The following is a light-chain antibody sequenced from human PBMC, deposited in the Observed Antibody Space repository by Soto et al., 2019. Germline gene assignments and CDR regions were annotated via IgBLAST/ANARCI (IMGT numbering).Light chain of an antibody. CDR1: QSVSSS. CDR2: GAS. Sequence: EIVLTQSPGTLSLSPGERATLFCRASQSVSSSLAWYQQKPGQAPRLLIYGASSRATGIPDRFSGSGSGTDFTRTISRLEPEDFEVYFCQQYGYSPTWTFGQGTKVEIK. CDR3: QQYGYSPTWT. J-gene: IGKJ1*01. V-gene: IGKV3-20*01.